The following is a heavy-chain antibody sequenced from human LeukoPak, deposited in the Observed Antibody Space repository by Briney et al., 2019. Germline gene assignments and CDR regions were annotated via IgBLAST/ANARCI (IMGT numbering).Heavy chain of an antibody. Sequence: VASVKVSCKASGYTFTSHYMHWVRQAPGQGLEWMGIINPSGGSTSYAQKFQGRVTMTRDTSTSTVYMELSSLRSEDTAVYYCARDWGCSSTSCYGIYWYFDLWGRGTLVTVSS. V-gene: IGHV1-46*01. CDR2: INPSGGST. CDR3: ARDWGCSSTSCYGIYWYFDL. CDR1: GYTFTSHY. D-gene: IGHD2-2*01. J-gene: IGHJ2*01.